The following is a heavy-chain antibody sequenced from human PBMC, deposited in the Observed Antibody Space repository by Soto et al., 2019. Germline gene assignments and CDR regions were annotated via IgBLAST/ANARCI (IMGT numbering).Heavy chain of an antibody. CDR3: ARARYYGAKNDF. Sequence: ETLSLTCTVSGDSTSGYYWSWIPQPPGKRPEWLGCIYSSGSTKYNPSLRSRVTLSIDTPRSQFSLRLNSVTAADTAVYYCARARYYGAKNDFWGQGTRVTVSS. D-gene: IGHD1-26*01. CDR2: IYSSGST. V-gene: IGHV4-59*01. J-gene: IGHJ4*02. CDR1: GDSTSGYY.